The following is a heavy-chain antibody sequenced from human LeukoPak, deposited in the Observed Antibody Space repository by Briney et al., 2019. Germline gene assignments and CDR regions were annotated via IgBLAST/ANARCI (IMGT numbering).Heavy chain of an antibody. CDR1: GFPFSAYD. V-gene: IGHV3-30*02. CDR2: IQYDGSNK. Sequence: GGSLRLSCVASGFPFSAYDIHWVRQAPGKGLEWVAFIQYDGSNKYYADSVKGRFTISRDNSRSTLYLQMNSLRVEDTAMYYCAKLYGRDYRDQVAFDMWGQGTMVTVS. D-gene: IGHD3-16*01. J-gene: IGHJ3*02. CDR3: AKLYGRDYRDQVAFDM.